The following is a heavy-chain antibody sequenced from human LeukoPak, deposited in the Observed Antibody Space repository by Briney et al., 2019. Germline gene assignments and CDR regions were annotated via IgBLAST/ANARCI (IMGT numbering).Heavy chain of an antibody. CDR1: GFTFSSYA. D-gene: IGHD6-13*01. CDR3: AKGDGSSSRAPRHDY. CDR2: ISGSGGST. V-gene: IGHV3-23*01. Sequence: GGSLRLSCAASGFTFSSYAMSWVRQAPGRGLEWVSAISGSGGSTYYADSVKGRFTISRDNSKNTLYLQMNSLRAEDTAVYYCAKGDGSSSRAPRHDYWGQGTLVTVSS. J-gene: IGHJ4*02.